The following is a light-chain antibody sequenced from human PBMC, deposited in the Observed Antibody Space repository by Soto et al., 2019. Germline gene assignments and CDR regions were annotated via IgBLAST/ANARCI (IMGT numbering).Light chain of an antibody. CDR2: GVS. CDR3: SSYAGSNNLGV. Sequence: QSALTQPPSASGSPGQSVTISCAGTSSDIGGYNYVSWYQQYPGKAPKLMIYGVSKRPSGVPDRFSGSKSGNTASLTVSGLQAEDEADYYCSSYAGSNNLGVFGTGTKVTV. CDR1: SSDIGGYNY. J-gene: IGLJ1*01. V-gene: IGLV2-8*01.